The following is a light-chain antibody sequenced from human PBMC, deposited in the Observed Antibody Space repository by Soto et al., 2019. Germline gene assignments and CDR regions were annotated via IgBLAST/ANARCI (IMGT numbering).Light chain of an antibody. CDR3: QQCSKWPMYT. CDR2: DAS. J-gene: IGKJ2*01. CDR1: QNVGTY. V-gene: IGKV3-11*01. Sequence: EIVLTQSPDTLSLSPGERATLSCRASQNVGTYLTWFQQKPGQAPRRLIYDASTRVSGVPARFSGSGSGTDFTLTISSLEPEDFVVYYCQQCSKWPMYTFGQGTKLEIK.